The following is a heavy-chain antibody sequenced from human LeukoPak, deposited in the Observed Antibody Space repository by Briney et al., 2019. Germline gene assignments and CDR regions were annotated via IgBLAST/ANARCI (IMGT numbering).Heavy chain of an antibody. CDR1: GYTFTGYY. CDR3: ARGSFWSGYSTYYYYYMDV. V-gene: IGHV1-2*02. Sequence: ASVKVSCKASGYTFTGYYMHWVRQAPGQGLEWMGWINPNSGGTNYAQKFQGRATMTRDTSISTAYMELSRLRSDDTAVYYCARGSFWSGYSTYYYYYMDVWGKGTTVTVSS. D-gene: IGHD3-3*01. J-gene: IGHJ6*03. CDR2: INPNSGGT.